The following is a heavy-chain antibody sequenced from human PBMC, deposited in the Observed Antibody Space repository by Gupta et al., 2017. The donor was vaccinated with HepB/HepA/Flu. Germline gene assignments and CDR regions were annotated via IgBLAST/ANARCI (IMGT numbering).Heavy chain of an antibody. J-gene: IGHJ6*03. Sequence: QLVPSEDAEQKPGASVKVFCQVSGCTINKLSMPWVRQAPGKGLEWMGGFDPEDGETIYAQNFQGRVTMTEDTSTDTAYKELSSLRYENTAVYYCATHHVIRVMAWTYYYYYIDDWGKGTMVTVSS. V-gene: IGHV1-24*01. CDR1: GCTINKLS. CDR2: FDPEDGET. D-gene: IGHD3-3*01. CDR3: ATHHVIRVMAWTYYYYYIDD.